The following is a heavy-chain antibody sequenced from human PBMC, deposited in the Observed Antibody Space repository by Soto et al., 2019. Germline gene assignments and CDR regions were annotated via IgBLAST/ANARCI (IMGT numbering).Heavy chain of an antibody. CDR3: ARRGSGWYRYFDY. CDR1: GGSISSSSYY. V-gene: IGHV4-39*01. D-gene: IGHD6-19*01. CDR2: IYYSGNT. Sequence: QLQLQESGPGLVKPSETLSLTCTVSGGSISSSSYYWGWIRQPPGKGLEWIGSIYYSGNTYYNPSLKSRVTISVDTSKNQFSLKLRSVIAADTAVYHCARRGSGWYRYFDYWGQGTLVTVSS. J-gene: IGHJ4*02.